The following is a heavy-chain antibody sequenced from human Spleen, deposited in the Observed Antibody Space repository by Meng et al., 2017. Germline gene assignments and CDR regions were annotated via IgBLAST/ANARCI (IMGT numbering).Heavy chain of an antibody. CDR1: GGSISSGDYY. V-gene: IGHV4-30-4*01. D-gene: IGHD5-12*01. CDR2: ISDSGST. J-gene: IGHJ4*02. Sequence: QVQLQESGPGLVKPLQTLSLTCTVSGGSISSGDYYWNWIRQPPGKGLEWIGYISDSGSTYYNPSLKSRVTIPVDRSKNQFSLKLRSVTAADTAVYYCARGGYSGYDPLDYWGQGTLVTVSS. CDR3: ARGGYSGYDPLDY.